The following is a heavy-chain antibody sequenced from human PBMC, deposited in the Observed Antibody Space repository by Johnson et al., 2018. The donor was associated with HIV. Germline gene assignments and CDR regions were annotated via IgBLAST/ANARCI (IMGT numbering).Heavy chain of an antibody. CDR3: AKSLFSISWPYDAFDM. Sequence: QMHLVESGGGLVQPGGSLRLSCGASAFTFSSNDMKWVRQAPGKGLEWVAVISYDGSNKYYADSVKGRFTISRDNSKNTLYLQMNSLRAEDTAVYYCAKSLFSISWPYDAFDMWGQGTMVTVSS. CDR2: ISYDGSNK. J-gene: IGHJ3*02. V-gene: IGHV3-30*18. D-gene: IGHD2/OR15-2a*01. CDR1: AFTFSSND.